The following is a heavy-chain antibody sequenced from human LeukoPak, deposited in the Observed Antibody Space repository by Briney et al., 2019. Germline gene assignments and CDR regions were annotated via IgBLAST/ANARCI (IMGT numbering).Heavy chain of an antibody. V-gene: IGHV7-4-1*02. CDR3: ARVGATRVFDY. CDR2: INTNTGNP. Sequence: GASVKVSCKASGYTFTGYYMHWVRQAPGQGLEWMGWINTNTGNPTYAQGFTGRFVFSLDTSVSTAYLQISSPKAEDTAVYYCARVGATRVFDYWGQGTLVTVSS. CDR1: GYTFTGYY. J-gene: IGHJ4*02. D-gene: IGHD1-26*01.